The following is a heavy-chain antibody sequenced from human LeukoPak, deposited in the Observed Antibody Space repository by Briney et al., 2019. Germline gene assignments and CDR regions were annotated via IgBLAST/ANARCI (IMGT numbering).Heavy chain of an antibody. D-gene: IGHD3-9*01. CDR3: TTVCAARTGSPVY. Sequence: GGSLRLSCAASGFTFNNYAMTWVRRAPGKGLEWVSSVSGSGGSTYYADSVKGRFTISRDNSKNTLYLQMNSLRAQDTAAYYCTTVCAARTGSPVYWGHGTLVTVSS. CDR2: VSGSGGST. CDR1: GFTFNNYA. V-gene: IGHV3-23*01. J-gene: IGHJ4*03.